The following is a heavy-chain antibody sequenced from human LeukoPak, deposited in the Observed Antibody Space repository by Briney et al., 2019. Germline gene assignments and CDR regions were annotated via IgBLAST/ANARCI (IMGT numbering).Heavy chain of an antibody. CDR2: LSGSGGYT. V-gene: IGHV3-23*01. CDR1: GFTFSGYA. Sequence: GGSLRLSCVASGFTFSGYAMSWVRQAPGKGLEWVSGLSGSGGYTYYADSVKGRFTISRDNSNNTLYLQMNSLRAEDTAIYYCAKDLRGYYDLEAFFDYWGQGTLVTVSS. D-gene: IGHD3-3*01. CDR3: AKDLRGYYDLEAFFDY. J-gene: IGHJ4*02.